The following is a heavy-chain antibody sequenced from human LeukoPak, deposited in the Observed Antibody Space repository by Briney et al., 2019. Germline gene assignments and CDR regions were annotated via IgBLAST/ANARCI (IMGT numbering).Heavy chain of an antibody. CDR2: INPTGGST. D-gene: IGHD6-6*01. Sequence: ASVKVSCKASGYTFTGYSMHWVRQAPGQGLDWLGRINPTGGSTTYAQKFQGRVTMTRDTSTSTVYMELSSLRSDDTAVYYCARTAARRFDYWGQGTLVTVSS. CDR3: ARTAARRFDY. CDR1: GYTFTGYS. V-gene: IGHV1-46*01. J-gene: IGHJ4*02.